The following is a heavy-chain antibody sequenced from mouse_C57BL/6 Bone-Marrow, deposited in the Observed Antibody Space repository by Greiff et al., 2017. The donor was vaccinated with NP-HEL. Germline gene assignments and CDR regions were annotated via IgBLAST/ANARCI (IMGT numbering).Heavy chain of an antibody. CDR1: GFTFSDYG. CDR2: ISSGSSTI. Sequence: EVKLMESGGGLVKPGGSLKLSCAASGFTFSDYGMHWVRQAPEKGLEWVAYISSGSSTIYYADTVKGRFTISRDNAKNTLCLQMTSLRSEDTAMYYCARRANFDYWGQGTTLTVSS. CDR3: ARRANFDY. D-gene: IGHD1-1*01. J-gene: IGHJ2*01. V-gene: IGHV5-17*01.